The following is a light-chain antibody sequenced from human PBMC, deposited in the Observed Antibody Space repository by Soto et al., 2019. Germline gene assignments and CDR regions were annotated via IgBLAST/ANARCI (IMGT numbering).Light chain of an antibody. Sequence: TQIPDSLAVCKDKRGTSNCKSSQSVLYSSNNKNYLAWYQQKPGKVPKLLIYAASTLQSGVPSRFSGSGSGTDFTLTISSLQPEDVATYYCQKYNSPLQTFCHGTKVDIK. CDR2: AAS. CDR1: QSVLYSSNNKNY. J-gene: IGKJ1*01. V-gene: IGKV4-1*01. CDR3: QKYNSPLQT.